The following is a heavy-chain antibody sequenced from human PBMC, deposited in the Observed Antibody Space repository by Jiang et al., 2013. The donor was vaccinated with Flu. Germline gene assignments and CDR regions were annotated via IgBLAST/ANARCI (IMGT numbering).Heavy chain of an antibody. J-gene: IGHJ6*02. CDR3: ARDGGELLVYYGMDV. CDR2: IRSSGGTT. V-gene: IGHV3-11*01. CDR1: GFTFSDYY. D-gene: IGHD1-7*01. Sequence: VQLVESGGGLVKPGGSLRLSCAASGFTFSDYYMSWIRQAPGKGLEWVSYIRSSGGTTYYAESVKGRFSISRDNSKNSVHLQMNSLRAEDTAVYYCARDGGELLVYYGMDVWGQGTTVTVSS.